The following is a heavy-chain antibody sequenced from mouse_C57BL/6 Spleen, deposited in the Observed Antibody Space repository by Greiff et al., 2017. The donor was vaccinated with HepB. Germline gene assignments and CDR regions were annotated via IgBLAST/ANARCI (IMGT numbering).Heavy chain of an antibody. CDR3: ARSPLTTVVATDY. CDR1: GYTFTSYW. CDR2: IDPSDSYT. Sequence: QVQLQQPGAELVMPGASVKLSCKASGYTFTSYWMHWVKQRPGQGLEWIGEIDPSDSYTNYNQKFKGKSTLTVDKSSSTAYMQLSSLTSEDSAVYYCARSPLTTVVATDYWGQGTTLTVSS. V-gene: IGHV1-69*01. J-gene: IGHJ2*01. D-gene: IGHD1-1*01.